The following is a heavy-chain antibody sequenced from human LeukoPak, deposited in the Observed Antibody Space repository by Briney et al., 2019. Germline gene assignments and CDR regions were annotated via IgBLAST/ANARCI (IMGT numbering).Heavy chain of an antibody. CDR2: INPNSGDT. J-gene: IGHJ6*03. V-gene: IGHV1-2*02. D-gene: IGHD3-3*02. Sequence: ASVKVTCKASGYTFTGYYMHWVRQAPGQGLEWMGWINPNSGDTNYAQKFQGRVTVTRDTSISTAYMELSGLTSDDTAVYYCARTAFQFGQYCYYTNGWGTGTTVTVSS. CDR1: GYTFTGYY. CDR3: ARTAFQFGQYCYYTNG.